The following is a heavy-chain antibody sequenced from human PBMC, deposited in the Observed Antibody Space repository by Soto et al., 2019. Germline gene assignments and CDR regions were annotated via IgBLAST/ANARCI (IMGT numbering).Heavy chain of an antibody. Sequence: GASVKVSCKASGYTFTSYGISWVRQAPGQGLGWMGWISAYNGNTNYAQKLQGRVTMTTDTSTSTAYMELRGLRSDDTAVYYCARTLRDYYDXSGYYGPSRYYYYGMDVWGQGTTVTVSS. D-gene: IGHD3-22*01. CDR2: ISAYNGNT. CDR3: ARTLRDYYDXSGYYGPSRYYYYGMDV. V-gene: IGHV1-18*01. J-gene: IGHJ6*02. CDR1: GYTFTSYG.